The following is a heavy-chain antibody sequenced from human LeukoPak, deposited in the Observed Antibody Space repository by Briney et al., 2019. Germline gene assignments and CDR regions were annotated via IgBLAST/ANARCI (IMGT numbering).Heavy chain of an antibody. V-gene: IGHV4-4*02. J-gene: IGHJ4*02. Sequence: SGTLSLTCAVSGDSISSSNWWTWVRQSPGKGLEWIGEIYHSGSTNYNPSLKSRVIMSVDKSKNQFSLKLSSVTAADTAVYYCAIRVGFWYYFDFWGQGTLVTVSS. CDR3: AIRVGFWYYFDF. CDR1: GDSISSSNW. CDR2: IYHSGST. D-gene: IGHD2-2*03.